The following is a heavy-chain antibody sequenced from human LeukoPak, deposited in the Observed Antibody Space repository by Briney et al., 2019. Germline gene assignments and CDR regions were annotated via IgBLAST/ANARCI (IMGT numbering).Heavy chain of an antibody. CDR1: GFTFSDYY. CDR2: ISSSSSYT. Sequence: GGSLRLSCAASGFTFSDYYMSWIRQAPGKGLEWVSYISSSSSYTNYADSVKGRFTISGDNAKNSLYLQMNSLRAEDTAVYYCARDISGNYFDYWGQGTLVTVSS. V-gene: IGHV3-11*05. D-gene: IGHD3-10*01. J-gene: IGHJ4*02. CDR3: ARDISGNYFDY.